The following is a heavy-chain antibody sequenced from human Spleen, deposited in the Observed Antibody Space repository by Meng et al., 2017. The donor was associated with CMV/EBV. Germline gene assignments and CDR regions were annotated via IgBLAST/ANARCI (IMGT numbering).Heavy chain of an antibody. Sequence: GESLKISCVGSGFTFSDYYINWIRQAPGKGLEWVSYISGSGNTIYYADSVKGRFTISRDNAKNSVFLQMSGLRAEDTAAYYCVREHSSLVRGVVQYYGMDVWGHGTTVTVSS. CDR3: VREHSSLVRGVVQYYGMDV. CDR2: ISGSGNTI. CDR1: GFTFSDYY. V-gene: IGHV3-11*04. D-gene: IGHD3-10*01. J-gene: IGHJ6*02.